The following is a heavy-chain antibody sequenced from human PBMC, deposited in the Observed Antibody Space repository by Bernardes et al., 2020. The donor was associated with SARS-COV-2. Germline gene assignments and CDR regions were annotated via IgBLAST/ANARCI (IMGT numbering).Heavy chain of an antibody. Sequence: GGSLRLSCAASGFTFSSYSMNWVRQAPGKGLEWVSYISSSSSTIYYADSVKGRFTISRDNAKNSLYLQMNSLKAEDTAVYYCARSLNAVIVVVPAVMISWGQGTLVTVS. CDR3: ARSLNAVIVVVPAVMIS. J-gene: IGHJ4*02. CDR2: ISSSSSTI. V-gene: IGHV3-48*04. D-gene: IGHD2-2*01. CDR1: GFTFSSYS.